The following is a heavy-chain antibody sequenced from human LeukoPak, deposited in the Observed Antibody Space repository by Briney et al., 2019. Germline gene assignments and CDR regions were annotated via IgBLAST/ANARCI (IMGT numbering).Heavy chain of an antibody. CDR2: IYHSGST. CDR1: GYSISSGYY. D-gene: IGHD6-6*01. J-gene: IGHJ4*02. Sequence: KPSETLSLTCTVSGYSISSGYYWGWIRQPPGKGLEWIGSIYHSGSTYYNPPLKSRVTISVDTSKNQFSLKLSSVTAADTAVYYCAGDRYSSSLDYWGQGTLVTVSS. CDR3: AGDRYSSSLDY. V-gene: IGHV4-38-2*02.